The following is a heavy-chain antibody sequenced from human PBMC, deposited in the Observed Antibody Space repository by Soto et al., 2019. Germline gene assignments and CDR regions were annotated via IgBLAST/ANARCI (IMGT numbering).Heavy chain of an antibody. CDR3: ARGGISSSGLDS. CDR1: GFTFSTYD. Sequence: EVQLLESGGDLVQRGGSLRLSCATSGFTFSTYDMTWVRQAPGKGLEWVSSTTKSGDKTWYADSVKGRFTISRDNPKNTLTLQFNSLRAEDTAVYYCARGGISSSGLDSWGQGTLVTVSS. V-gene: IGHV3-23*01. CDR2: TTKSGDKT. D-gene: IGHD1-20*01. J-gene: IGHJ4*02.